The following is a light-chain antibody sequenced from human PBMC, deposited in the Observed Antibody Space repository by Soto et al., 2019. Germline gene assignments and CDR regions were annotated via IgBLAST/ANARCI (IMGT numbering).Light chain of an antibody. J-gene: IGLJ1*01. CDR3: TSYTGSNTLEV. V-gene: IGLV2-14*03. Sequence: QSVLTQPPSASGSPGQSVTISCTGTSSDIGAYNYVSWYRQHPGKAPQLLIYDVNNRPSGVSHRFSGSKSGNTASLTISGLQSEDEADYFCTSYTGSNTLEVFGPGTKLTVL. CDR2: DVN. CDR1: SSDIGAYNY.